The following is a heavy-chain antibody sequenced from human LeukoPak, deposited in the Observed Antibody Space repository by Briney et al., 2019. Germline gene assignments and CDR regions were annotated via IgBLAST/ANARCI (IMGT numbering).Heavy chain of an antibody. CDR2: IKQDGSEK. CDR1: GFTFSSYW. CDR3: ARDIVIRDYYFDY. Sequence: GGSLRLSCAASGFTFSSYWMSWVRQAPGKGLEWVANIKQDGSEKYYVDSVKGRFTIPRDNARKSLYLQMNSLRADDTAVYYCARDIVIRDYYFDYWGQGTLVTVS. J-gene: IGHJ4*02. V-gene: IGHV3-7*01. D-gene: IGHD3-9*01.